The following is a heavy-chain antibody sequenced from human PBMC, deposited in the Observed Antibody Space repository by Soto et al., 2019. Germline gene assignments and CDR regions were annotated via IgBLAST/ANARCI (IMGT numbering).Heavy chain of an antibody. CDR3: ARDMGPYSGKPINKVYFDY. Sequence: GGSLRLSCAASGFTFSSYSMNWVRQAPGKGLEWVSYISSSSSTIYYADTVKGRFTISRDNAKNSLYLQMNSLRAEDTAVYYCARDMGPYSGKPINKVYFDYWGQGTLVTVSS. V-gene: IGHV3-48*01. J-gene: IGHJ4*02. CDR2: ISSSSSTI. D-gene: IGHD1-26*01. CDR1: GFTFSSYS.